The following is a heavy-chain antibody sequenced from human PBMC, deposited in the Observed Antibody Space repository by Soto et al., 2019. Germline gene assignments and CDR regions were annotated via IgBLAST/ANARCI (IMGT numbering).Heavy chain of an antibody. D-gene: IGHD3-10*01. J-gene: IGHJ4*02. Sequence: QVQLQESGPGLVKPSGTLSLTCAVSGGSISSSNWWSWVRQPPGKGLEWIGEIYHSVNTHYNPSLKRRVTMAVDKSRNQFSLKLSSVTAADTAVYYCARRWGEGRVDYWGQGTLVTVSS. CDR1: GGSISSSNW. CDR3: ARRWGEGRVDY. V-gene: IGHV4-4*02. CDR2: IYHSVNT.